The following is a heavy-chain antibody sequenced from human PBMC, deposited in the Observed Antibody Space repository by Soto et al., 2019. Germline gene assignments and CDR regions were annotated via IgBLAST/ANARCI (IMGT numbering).Heavy chain of an antibody. V-gene: IGHV3-53*01. CDR3: ARARVEVPAHPRLDAFDI. CDR1: GFIVSDNF. D-gene: IGHD3-3*01. CDR2: LYRGGST. J-gene: IGHJ3*02. Sequence: GSLRLSCAASGFIVSDNFMIWVRQAPGRGLEWVSALYRGGSTYYADAVRGRFIISRDNSKNSLFLQMNSLRAEDTAVYYCARARVEVPAHPRLDAFDIWGQGTMVTVSS.